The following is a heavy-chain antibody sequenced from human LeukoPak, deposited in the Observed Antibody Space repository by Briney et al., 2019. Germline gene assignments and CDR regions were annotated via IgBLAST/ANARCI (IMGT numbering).Heavy chain of an antibody. Sequence: ASVKVSCKASGYTSTGYYMHWERQAPGQGLGWMGWIYPNSGATKYAQKFQGRVTMTRDTSISTAYMELSGLRSDDTAVYYCGTLLSNGPFDYWGQGSLVTVSS. J-gene: IGHJ4*02. CDR3: GTLLSNGPFDY. V-gene: IGHV1-2*02. CDR2: IYPNSGAT. CDR1: GYTSTGYY.